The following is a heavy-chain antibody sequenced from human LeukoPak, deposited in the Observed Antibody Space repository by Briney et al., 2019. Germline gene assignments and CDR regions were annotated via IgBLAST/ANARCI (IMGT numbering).Heavy chain of an antibody. CDR3: ARADDYGDYVLNAFDI. D-gene: IGHD4-17*01. V-gene: IGHV4-34*12. CDR2: IIHSGRT. CDR1: GGSFNGYY. Sequence: SETLSLTCAVYGGSFNGYYWSWIRQPPGKGLEWIGEIIHSGRTSYNPSLKGRVTISIDTSKNQFSLKLGSVTAADTAVYYCARADDYGDYVLNAFDIWGQGTMVTVSS. J-gene: IGHJ3*02.